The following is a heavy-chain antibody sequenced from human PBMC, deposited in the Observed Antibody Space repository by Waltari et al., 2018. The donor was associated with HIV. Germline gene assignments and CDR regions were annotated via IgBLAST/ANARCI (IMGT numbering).Heavy chain of an antibody. CDR3: ARIYDLWSGYSDRNWFDP. D-gene: IGHD3-3*01. CDR2: IYYSGST. V-gene: IGHV4-39*01. Sequence: QLQLQESGPGLVKPSETLSLTCKFFGASFIRTIYSWGWIRQPPGKGLGWIGNIYYSGSTYYNPSLKSRVTISVDTSKNQFSLKLSSVTAADTAVYFCARIYDLWSGYSDRNWFDPWGQGTLVTVSS. CDR1: GASFIRTIYS. J-gene: IGHJ5*02.